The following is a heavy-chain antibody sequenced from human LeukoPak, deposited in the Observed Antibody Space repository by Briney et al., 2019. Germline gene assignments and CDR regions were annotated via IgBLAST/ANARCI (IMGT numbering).Heavy chain of an antibody. D-gene: IGHD2-2*01. V-gene: IGHV3-23*01. Sequence: GGSLRLSCAASGFTFSTYAMSWVRQAPGKGLEWVSAISGSGGDTYYADSVKGRFTISRDNSKNRRYLQMNSLRAAELSVCCCAKPGQIVVVPAAIDDAFDIWGQGTMVTVSS. CDR2: ISGSGGDT. CDR1: GFTFSTYA. CDR3: AKPGQIVVVPAAIDDAFDI. J-gene: IGHJ3*02.